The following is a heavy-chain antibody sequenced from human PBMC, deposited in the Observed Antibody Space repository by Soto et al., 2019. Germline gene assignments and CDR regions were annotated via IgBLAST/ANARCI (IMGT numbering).Heavy chain of an antibody. CDR2: IGADNGDT. D-gene: IGHD2-8*01. CDR3: ARDWXGAEGFDP. CDR1: GYTFSTYG. Sequence: QVQLVQSGAEVKKPGASVKVSCKASGYTFSTYGFXXXXXXXXXXLEWMGWIGADNGDTNYAQNFQGRVTMTTDTXXXTXXXXXXXXXXXXTXVYFCARDWXGAEGFDPWGQGTLVTVSS. V-gene: IGHV1-18*01. J-gene: IGHJ5*02.